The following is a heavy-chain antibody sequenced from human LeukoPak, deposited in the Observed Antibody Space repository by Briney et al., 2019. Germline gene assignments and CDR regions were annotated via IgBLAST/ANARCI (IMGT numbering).Heavy chain of an antibody. CDR3: VREDSYSSGWYGPDY. D-gene: IGHD6-19*01. Sequence: GGSLRLSCAASGFTFSSYWMSWVRQAPGKGPEWVANIDQGGTGRYVDSVKGRFTISRDNAKNSLYLQMHGLRAEDTAVYSCVREDSYSSGWYGPDYWGQGTLVTVSS. V-gene: IGHV3-7*05. CDR1: GFTFSSYW. CDR2: IDQGGTGR. J-gene: IGHJ4*02.